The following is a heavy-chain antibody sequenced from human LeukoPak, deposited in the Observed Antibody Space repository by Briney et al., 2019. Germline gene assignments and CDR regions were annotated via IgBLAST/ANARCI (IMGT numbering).Heavy chain of an antibody. V-gene: IGHV4-39*07. CDR1: GGSISSSSYY. Sequence: SETLSLTCTVSGGSISSSSYYWGWIRQPPGKGLEWIGSIYYSGSTYYNPSLKSRVTISVDTSKNQFSLKLSSVTAADTAIYYCATREGLDWFDPWGQGTLVTVSS. CDR2: IYYSGST. D-gene: IGHD6-6*01. J-gene: IGHJ5*02. CDR3: ATREGLDWFDP.